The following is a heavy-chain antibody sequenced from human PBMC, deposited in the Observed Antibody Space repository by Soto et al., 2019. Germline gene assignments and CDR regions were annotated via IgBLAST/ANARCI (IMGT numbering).Heavy chain of an antibody. Sequence: QVQLVESGGGLVKPGGSPRLSCAASGFTFNDYYMTWIRQAPGRGLEWVSYISSSGTNIYYADSVKGRFTISRDNGKNSVYLQMNSLRADDTAVYYCARDVRDATDVWGQGTTVTVSS. CDR3: ARDVRDATDV. J-gene: IGHJ6*02. CDR2: ISSSGTNI. V-gene: IGHV3-11*01. CDR1: GFTFNDYY.